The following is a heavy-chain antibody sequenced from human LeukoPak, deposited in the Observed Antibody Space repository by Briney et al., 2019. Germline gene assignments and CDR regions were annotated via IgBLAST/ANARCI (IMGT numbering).Heavy chain of an antibody. CDR3: TRGASSSSGFDP. V-gene: IGHV3-23*01. J-gene: IGHJ5*02. CDR2: ISNSGSYI. CDR1: GFTFRTFA. Sequence: GGSLRLSCADSGFTFRTFAMTWVRQPPGKGLEWVSSISNSGSYIFYADSVKGRFTISRDNSKNTLYLQMNSLTAEDTAVYYCTRGASSSSGFDPWGQGTLVTVSS. D-gene: IGHD6-6*01.